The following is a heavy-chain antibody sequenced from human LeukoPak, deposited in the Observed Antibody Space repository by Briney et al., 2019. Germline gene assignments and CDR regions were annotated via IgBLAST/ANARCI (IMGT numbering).Heavy chain of an antibody. CDR2: IYYSGST. J-gene: IGHJ5*02. V-gene: IGHV4-61*08. CDR1: GGSISSGGYY. D-gene: IGHD2-2*01. Sequence: SETLSLTCTVSGGSISSGGYYWSWIRQPPGKGLEWIGYIYYSGSTNYNPSLKSRVTISVDTSKNQFSLKLSSVTAADTAVYYCARQDIVVVRNWFDPWGQGTLVTVSS. CDR3: ARQDIVVVRNWFDP.